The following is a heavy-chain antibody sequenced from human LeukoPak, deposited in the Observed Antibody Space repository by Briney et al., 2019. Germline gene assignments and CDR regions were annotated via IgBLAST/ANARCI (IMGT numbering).Heavy chain of an antibody. CDR2: IIPIFGTA. CDR3: TTGAPTVTAYEFDY. D-gene: IGHD4-11*01. J-gene: IGHJ4*02. V-gene: IGHV1-69*06. CDR1: GGTFSRYA. Sequence: GASVTVSCKASGGTFSRYAISWVRQAPGQGLEWMGGIIPIFGTANYAQKFQGRVTITADKSTSTAYMELSSLRSEDTAVYYCTTGAPTVTAYEFDYWGQGTLVTVSS.